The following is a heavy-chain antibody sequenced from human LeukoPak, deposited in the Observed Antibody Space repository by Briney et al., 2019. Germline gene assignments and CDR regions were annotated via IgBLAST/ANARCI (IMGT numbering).Heavy chain of an antibody. CDR3: ARFYGGYCSSTSCHSQDWYFDL. CDR2: ISAYNGNT. Sequence: GASVKVSCKASGYTFTSYGISWVRQAPGQGLEWMGWISAYNGNTNYAQKLQGRVTMTTDTSTSTAYMELRSLRSDDTAVYYCARFYGGYCSSTSCHSQDWYFDLWGRGTPVTVSS. CDR1: GYTFTSYG. V-gene: IGHV1-18*01. D-gene: IGHD2-2*01. J-gene: IGHJ2*01.